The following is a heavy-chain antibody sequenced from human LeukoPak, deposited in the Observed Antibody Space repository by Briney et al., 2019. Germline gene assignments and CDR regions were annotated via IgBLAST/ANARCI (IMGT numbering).Heavy chain of an antibody. D-gene: IGHD2-21*01. V-gene: IGHV4-4*07. CDR3: ARGPYCGGDCYFAY. CDR1: SGSISSYY. Sequence: PSETLSLTCTVSSGSISSYYWSWIRQPAGKGGEWIGRIYTSGTTNYNASLKSRVTMSVDTCRNQFSLKLSSVTAADTAVYYCARGPYCGGDCYFAYWGQGTLVTVSS. J-gene: IGHJ4*02. CDR2: IYTSGTT.